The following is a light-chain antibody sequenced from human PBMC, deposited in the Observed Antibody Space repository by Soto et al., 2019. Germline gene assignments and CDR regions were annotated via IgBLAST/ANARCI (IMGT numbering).Light chain of an antibody. CDR3: ASYRSTNTLFV. J-gene: IGLJ1*01. CDR2: EVT. V-gene: IGLV2-14*01. CDR1: SRDIGNYNY. Sequence: QSALTQPASVSGSPGQSITISCTGTSRDIGNYNYVSWYQHHPGKAPKLMIYEVTSRPSGVSDRFSGSKSGMTASLTISGLQPEDEADYFCASYRSTNTLFVFVTGTNVT.